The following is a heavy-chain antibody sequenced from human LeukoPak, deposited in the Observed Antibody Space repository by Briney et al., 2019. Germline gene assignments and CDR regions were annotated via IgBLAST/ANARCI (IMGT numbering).Heavy chain of an antibody. J-gene: IGHJ6*04. CDR3: ARLARLTLIRGVTGYHSLDV. V-gene: IGHV4-59*01. Sequence: SETLSLTCTVSVGSINNFYWSWIRQPPGGGLEWIGYIYYSGTTYYNPSLESRVTISVDTSKNQFSLKLTSVTAADTAVYYCARLARLTLIRGVTGYHSLDVWGKGTKVTVSS. CDR2: IYYSGTT. CDR1: VGSINNFY. D-gene: IGHD3-10*01.